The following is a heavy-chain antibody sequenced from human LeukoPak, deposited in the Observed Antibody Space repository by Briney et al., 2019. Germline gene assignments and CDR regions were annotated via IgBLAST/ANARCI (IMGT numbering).Heavy chain of an antibody. CDR2: IYYSGST. J-gene: IGHJ4*02. V-gene: IGHV4-59*01. Sequence: IPSETLSLTCTVSGGSISSYYWSWIRQPPGKGLEWIGYIYYSGSTNYNPSLKSRVTISVDTSKNQFSLKLSSVTAADTAVYYCARAGGYSYGHPFDYWGQGTLVTASS. CDR3: ARAGGYSYGHPFDY. D-gene: IGHD5-18*01. CDR1: GGSISSYY.